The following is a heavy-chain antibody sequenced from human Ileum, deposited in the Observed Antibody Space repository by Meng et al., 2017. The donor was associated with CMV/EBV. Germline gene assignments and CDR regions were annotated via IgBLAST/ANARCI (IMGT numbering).Heavy chain of an antibody. Sequence: EVQLLESGGGLVQPGGSLRLSCAASGLTFSDDAMSWVRQVPEKGLEWVSSISGSGITTYYAESVKGRFTISRDNSKNTLYLQMNSLRAEDTAVYYCAKDCRMGGQGTLVTVSS. CDR2: ISGSGITT. V-gene: IGHV3-23*01. D-gene: IGHD5-24*01. CDR3: AKDCRM. CDR1: GLTFSDDA. J-gene: IGHJ4*01.